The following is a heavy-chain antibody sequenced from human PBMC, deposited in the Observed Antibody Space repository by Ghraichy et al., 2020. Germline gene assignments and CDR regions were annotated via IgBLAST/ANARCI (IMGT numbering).Heavy chain of an antibody. V-gene: IGHV3-21*01. CDR3: ARGPGSGLYNSYYFDH. CDR1: GFTFSSYS. J-gene: IGHJ4*02. CDR2: ISSGSTYI. D-gene: IGHD1-14*01. Sequence: GGSLRLSCAASGFTFSSYSMHWVCQAPGKGLEWVSSISSGSTYIYSAESLKGRFTVSRDNAKNSLYLQMSSLRVDDMAVYYCARGPGSGLYNSYYFDHWGQGTLVSVSS.